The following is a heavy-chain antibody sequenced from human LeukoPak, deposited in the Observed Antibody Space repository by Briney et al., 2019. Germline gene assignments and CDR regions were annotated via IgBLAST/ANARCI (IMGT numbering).Heavy chain of an antibody. J-gene: IGHJ4*02. CDR3: ARDGDYDILTGSFAY. Sequence: GASVKVSCKASGGTFSSYAISWVRQAPGQGLEWMGGIIPIFGTANYAQKFQGRVTITADESTSTAYMELSSLRSEDTAVYYCARDGDYDILTGSFAYWGQGTLVTVSS. CDR1: GGTFSSYA. V-gene: IGHV1-69*01. D-gene: IGHD3-9*01. CDR2: IIPIFGTA.